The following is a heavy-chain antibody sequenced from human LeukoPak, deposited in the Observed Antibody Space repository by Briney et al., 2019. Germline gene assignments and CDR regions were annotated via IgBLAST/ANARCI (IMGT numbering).Heavy chain of an antibody. CDR1: GFTFSSYA. CDR3: AKDRTATVTGPYYGMDV. V-gene: IGHV3-23*01. CDR2: ISGSGGST. D-gene: IGHD5-18*01. Sequence: PGGSLRLSCAASGFTFSSYAMSWVRQAPGKGLEWVSAISGSGGSTYYADSVKGRFTISRDNSKNTLYLQMNSLRAEDTAVYYCAKDRTATVTGPYYGMDVWGQGTTVTVSS. J-gene: IGHJ6*02.